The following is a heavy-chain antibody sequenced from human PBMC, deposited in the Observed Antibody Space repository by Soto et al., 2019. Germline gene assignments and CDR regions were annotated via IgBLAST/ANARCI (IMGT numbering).Heavy chain of an antibody. CDR1: GFTFCCYW. CDR3: ARIAATGRGWDV. D-gene: IGHD6-13*01. CDR2: IKQEGREE. J-gene: IGHJ6*02. V-gene: IGHV3-7*01. Sequence: EVQLVESGGGLVQPGGSLRLSCVGSGFTFCCYWVGWVRPGPVEGLGWVGNIKQEGREENYVDSLKGRFTISRDNAKNSMYLQMNSLRVEDTAVYYCARIAATGRGWDVWGQGTTVVVSS.